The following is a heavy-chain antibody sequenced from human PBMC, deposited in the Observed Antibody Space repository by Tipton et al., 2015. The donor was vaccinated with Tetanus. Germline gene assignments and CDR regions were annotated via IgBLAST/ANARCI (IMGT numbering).Heavy chain of an antibody. CDR2: IYHTGPA. Sequence: TLSLTCTVTGASVSSDGYYWSWVRQPPGQRPEWTGYIYHTGPANYNPSLKSRVTISVDTSKNQFSLKLSSVTAADTAVYYCARHTNFWSGYYIVYWGQGTLVTVSS. J-gene: IGHJ4*02. CDR3: ARHTNFWSGYYIVY. V-gene: IGHV4-61*08. CDR1: GASVSSDGYY. D-gene: IGHD3-3*01.